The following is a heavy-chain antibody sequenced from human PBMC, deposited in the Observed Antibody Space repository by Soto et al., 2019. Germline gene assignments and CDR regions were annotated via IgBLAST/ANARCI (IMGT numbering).Heavy chain of an antibody. D-gene: IGHD2-21*02. CDR2: IWYDGSNK. Sequence: GGSLRLSCAASGFTFSSYGMHWVRQAPGKGLEWVAVIWYDGSNKYYADSVKGRFTISRDNSKNTLYLQMNSLRAEDTAVYYCARDGDSRGGDCYSVNYYYGMDVWGQGTTVTVSS. J-gene: IGHJ6*02. CDR3: ARDGDSRGGDCYSVNYYYGMDV. V-gene: IGHV3-33*01. CDR1: GFTFSSYG.